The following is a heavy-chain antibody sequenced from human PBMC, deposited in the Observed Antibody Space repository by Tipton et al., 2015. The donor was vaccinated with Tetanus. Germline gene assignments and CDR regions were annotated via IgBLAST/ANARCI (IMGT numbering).Heavy chain of an antibody. CDR2: ISPSGRS. V-gene: IGHV4-61*08. CDR3: ARANYDFPNKGSFDF. CDR1: GGSIRSGDHQ. D-gene: IGHD3-3*01. Sequence: TLSLTCTVSGGSIRSGDHQWNWIRQPPGKGLEWLAYISPSGRSNSNYSLKSRITISQDKSKNQFSLKLTSVTAADTAVYYCARANYDFPNKGSFDFWGQGMLVLVSS. J-gene: IGHJ4*02.